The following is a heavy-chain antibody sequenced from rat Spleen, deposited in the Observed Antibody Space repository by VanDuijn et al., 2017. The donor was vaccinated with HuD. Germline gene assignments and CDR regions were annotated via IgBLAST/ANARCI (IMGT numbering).Heavy chain of an antibody. CDR1: GFSLTSYH. CDR3: ARANRESYAHFDY. Sequence: QVQLKESGPGLVQPSQTLSLTCTVSGFSLTSYHVSWVRQPPGKGLEWMGVIWTGGTTAYNSLLKSRLGITRDISKSQVFLKMNSLQTEYTAPYYCARANRESYAHFDYWGQGVTVTASS. CDR2: IWTGGTT. V-gene: IGHV2-43*01. D-gene: IGHD1-12*01. J-gene: IGHJ2*01.